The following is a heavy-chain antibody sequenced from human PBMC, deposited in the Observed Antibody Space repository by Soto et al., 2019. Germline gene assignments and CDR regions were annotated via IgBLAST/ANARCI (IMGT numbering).Heavy chain of an antibody. CDR1: GLAVTSNY. D-gene: IGHD5-18*01. CDR3: ARVDTYDYYYSMDV. CDR2: VYSSGTT. Sequence: EVQPVETGGGLIQPGGSLSLSCAASGLAVTSNYMSWVRQAPGKGLEWVSIVYSSGTTYYADSVKGRFTFSRDKSKNTIYLQMRNLRAEDTAVYYCARVDTYDYYYSMDVWGQGTTVTVSS. V-gene: IGHV3-53*02. J-gene: IGHJ6*02.